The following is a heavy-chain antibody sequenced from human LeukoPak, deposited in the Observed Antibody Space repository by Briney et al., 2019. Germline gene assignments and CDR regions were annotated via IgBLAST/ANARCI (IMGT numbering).Heavy chain of an antibody. J-gene: IGHJ6*03. Sequence: ASVKVSCKASGYTFTSYGISWVRQAPGQGLEWMGWISAYNGNTNYAQKLQGRVTMTTDTSTSTAYMELRSLRSDDTAVYYCARVGGYTIFGPAGYMDVWGKGTTITVSS. CDR2: ISAYNGNT. D-gene: IGHD3-3*01. V-gene: IGHV1-18*01. CDR3: ARVGGYTIFGPAGYMDV. CDR1: GYTFTSYG.